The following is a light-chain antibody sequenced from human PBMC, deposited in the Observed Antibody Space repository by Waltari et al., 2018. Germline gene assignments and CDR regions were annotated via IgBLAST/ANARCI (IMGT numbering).Light chain of an antibody. CDR3: MQGAHWPPT. J-gene: IGKJ3*01. CDR1: QSLIHSYGNTS. V-gene: IGKV2-30*02. Sequence: DVVMTPSPLSLPVTLGQPASIPCRSSQSLIHSYGNTSLIWFHQSPGQSPMRLIYKVSNRDSGVPDRFSGSGSGADFTLRISRVEAEDGGLYYCMQGAHWPPTFGPGTKVDFK. CDR2: KVS.